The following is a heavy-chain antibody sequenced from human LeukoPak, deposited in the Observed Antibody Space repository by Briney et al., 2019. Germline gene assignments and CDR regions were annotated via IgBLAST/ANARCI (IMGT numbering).Heavy chain of an antibody. J-gene: IGHJ4*02. D-gene: IGHD3-10*01. V-gene: IGHV4-4*07. CDR1: GGSISSYY. CDR3: ARDYYGSGSYYNPLDY. CDR2: IYTSGST. Sequence: PSETLSLTCTVSGGSISSYYWSWIRQPAGKGLEWIGRIYTSGSTNYNPSLKSRVTMSVDTSKNQFSLKLSSVTAAGTAVYYCARDYYGSGSYYNPLDYWGQGTLVTVSS.